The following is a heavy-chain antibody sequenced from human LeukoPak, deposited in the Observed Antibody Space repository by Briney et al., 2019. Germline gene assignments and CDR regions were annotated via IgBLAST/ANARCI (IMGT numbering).Heavy chain of an antibody. CDR1: GFTFSSHS. CDR3: ARDQSDILTPYYYDY. V-gene: IGHV3-21*01. CDR2: ISSSSSYI. J-gene: IGHJ4*02. Sequence: GGSLRLSCAASGFTFSSHSLNWVRQAPGKGVEWVSSISSSSSYIYYADSVKGRFTISRDNAKNSLYLQLNSLRAEDTAVYYCARDQSDILTPYYYDYWGQGTLVTVSS. D-gene: IGHD3-9*01.